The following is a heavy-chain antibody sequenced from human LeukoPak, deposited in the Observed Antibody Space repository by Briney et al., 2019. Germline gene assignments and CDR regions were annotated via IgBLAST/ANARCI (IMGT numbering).Heavy chain of an antibody. J-gene: IGHJ4*02. Sequence: GGSLTLSCPASGFTFSSYAMSWVRQAPGKGLEWVSAISGSGGSTYYADSVKGRFTISRDNSKNTLYLQMNSLRAEDTAVYYCAKGYGDGTFDYWGQGTLVTASS. CDR2: ISGSGGST. CDR3: AKGYGDGTFDY. V-gene: IGHV3-23*01. CDR1: GFTFSSYA. D-gene: IGHD4-17*01.